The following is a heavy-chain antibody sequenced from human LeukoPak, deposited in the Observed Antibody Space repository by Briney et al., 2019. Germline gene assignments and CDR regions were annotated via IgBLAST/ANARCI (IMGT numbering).Heavy chain of an antibody. J-gene: IGHJ4*02. V-gene: IGHV3-23*01. Sequence: GGSLRLSCVASGFTFTSDAMNWVRQAPGKGLEWVSSTVSRGTTQYADSVKGRFTVSRDTSKNTLYLQMNSLRAEDTALYHCARGNYGGNSYFDYWGQGTLVTVSS. CDR1: GFTFTSDA. D-gene: IGHD4-23*01. CDR2: TVSRGTT. CDR3: ARGNYGGNSYFDY.